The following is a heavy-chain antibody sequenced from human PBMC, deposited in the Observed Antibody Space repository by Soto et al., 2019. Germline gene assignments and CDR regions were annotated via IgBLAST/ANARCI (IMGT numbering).Heavy chain of an antibody. CDR3: SIYSSGWYPHDY. Sequence: GGSLRLSCAASGFTFSSYGMHWVRQAPGKGLEWVAVISYDGSNKYYADSVKGRFTISRDNSKNTLYLQMNSLRAEDTAVYYCSIYSSGWYPHDYWSQGTLVTVSS. CDR2: ISYDGSNK. V-gene: IGHV3-30*03. D-gene: IGHD6-19*01. CDR1: GFTFSSYG. J-gene: IGHJ4*02.